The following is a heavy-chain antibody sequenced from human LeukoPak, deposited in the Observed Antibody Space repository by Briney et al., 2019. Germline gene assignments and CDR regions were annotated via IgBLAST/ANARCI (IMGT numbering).Heavy chain of an antibody. Sequence: PGGSLRLSCAASGFTFSSYSMNWVRQAPGKGLEWVSSISSSSSYIYYADSVKGRFTISRDNAKNSLYLQMNSLRAEDTAVYYCARADSSGYYPYGMDVWGQGTTVTVSS. D-gene: IGHD3-22*01. CDR3: ARADSSGYYPYGMDV. J-gene: IGHJ6*02. V-gene: IGHV3-21*01. CDR1: GFTFSSYS. CDR2: ISSSSSYI.